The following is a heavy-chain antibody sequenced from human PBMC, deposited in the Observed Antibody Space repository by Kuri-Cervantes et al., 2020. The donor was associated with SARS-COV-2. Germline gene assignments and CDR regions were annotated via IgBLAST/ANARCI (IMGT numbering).Heavy chain of an antibody. J-gene: IGHJ6*02. CDR3: ARQVVVADYYYGMDV. CDR1: GGSISSSSYY. Sequence: SETPSLTCTVSGGSISSSSYYWGWIRQPPGKGLEWIGSIYYSGSTYYNPSLKSRVTISVDTSKNQFSLKLSSVTAADTAVYYCARQVVVADYYYGMDVWGQGTTVTVSS. CDR2: IYYSGST. D-gene: IGHD2-15*01. V-gene: IGHV4-39*01.